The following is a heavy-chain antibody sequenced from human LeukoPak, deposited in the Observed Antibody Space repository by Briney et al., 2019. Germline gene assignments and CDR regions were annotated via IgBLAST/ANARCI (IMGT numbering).Heavy chain of an antibody. CDR2: IKEGGSDK. CDR3: AKDRTRQAY. J-gene: IGHJ4*02. D-gene: IGHD3-3*01. V-gene: IGHV3-7*03. CDR1: GFTFSKYR. Sequence: GGSLRLSCAASGFTFSKYRMSWVRQTPGKGLEWVANIKEGGSDKYYVDYLMGRFTISRDNAKNSLYLQMNSLRAEDTAVYYCAKDRTRQAYWGQGTLVTVSS.